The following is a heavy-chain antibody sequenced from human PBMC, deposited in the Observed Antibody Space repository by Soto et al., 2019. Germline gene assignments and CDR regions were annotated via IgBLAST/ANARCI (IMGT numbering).Heavy chain of an antibody. D-gene: IGHD6-13*01. CDR2: IYYSGST. CDR3: AVGSSSWYGSYYYGMDV. J-gene: IGHJ6*02. Sequence: QLQLQESGPGLVKPSETLSLTCTVSGGSISSSSYYWGWIRQPPGKGLEWIGSIYYSGSTYYNPSLKSRVTISVDTSKNQFSLKLSSVTAADTAVYYCAVGSSSWYGSYYYGMDVWGQGTTVTVSS. V-gene: IGHV4-39*01. CDR1: GGSISSSSYY.